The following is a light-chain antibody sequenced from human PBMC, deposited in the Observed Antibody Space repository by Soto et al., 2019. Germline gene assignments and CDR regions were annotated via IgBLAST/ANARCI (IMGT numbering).Light chain of an antibody. Sequence: QSALTQPASVSGSLGQSITIPCTGTSSDVGGYDFVSWYQQHPGKAPKLMIYEVTLRPSGVSNRFSGTKSGNTASLTISGLQADDEAYYYCSSYTSSSALWMFGGGTKLTVL. V-gene: IGLV2-14*01. CDR3: SSYTSSSALWM. CDR2: EVT. J-gene: IGLJ3*02. CDR1: SSDVGGYDF.